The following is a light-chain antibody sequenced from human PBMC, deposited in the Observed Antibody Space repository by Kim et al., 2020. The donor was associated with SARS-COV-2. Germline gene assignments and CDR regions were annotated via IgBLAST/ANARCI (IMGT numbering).Light chain of an antibody. CDR3: QQYNSWLIT. J-gene: IGKJ5*01. CDR1: QSVDSN. Sequence: EIVMTQSPATLSVSPGERVTLSCRASQSVDSNLAWYQQKPGQAPRLLIYGASTRATDIPARFSGSGSGTEFTLIISGLQSEDFALYYCQQYNSWLITFGQGTRLEIK. CDR2: GAS. V-gene: IGKV3-15*01.